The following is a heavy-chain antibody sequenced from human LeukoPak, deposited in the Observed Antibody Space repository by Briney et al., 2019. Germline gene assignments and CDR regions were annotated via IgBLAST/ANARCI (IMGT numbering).Heavy chain of an antibody. CDR3: ARARYREDSNAYAGGYYFMDV. J-gene: IGHJ6*03. V-gene: IGHV4-59*01. CDR2: ISNHGSA. CDR1: GASISSYY. D-gene: IGHD1-26*01. Sequence: SETLSLTCTVSGASISSYYWSWIRQPPGKGLEWIGYISNHGSANYNPSLNSPVTISVGTSKNQFFLDLSSVTAADTAVYYCARARYREDSNAYAGGYYFMDVWGKGTTVTVSS.